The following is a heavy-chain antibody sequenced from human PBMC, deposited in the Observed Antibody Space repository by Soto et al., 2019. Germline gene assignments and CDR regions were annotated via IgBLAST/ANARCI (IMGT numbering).Heavy chain of an antibody. CDR3: ARVLWFGEWYYYYYMDV. CDR2: ISSSSSYI. CDR1: GFTFSSYS. V-gene: IGHV3-21*01. D-gene: IGHD3-10*01. Sequence: GGSLRLSCAASGFTFSSYSMNWVRQAPGKGLEWVSSISSSSSYIYYADSVKGRFTISRDNAKNSLYLQMNSLRAEDTAVYYCARVLWFGEWYYYYYMDVWGKGTTVTVSS. J-gene: IGHJ6*03.